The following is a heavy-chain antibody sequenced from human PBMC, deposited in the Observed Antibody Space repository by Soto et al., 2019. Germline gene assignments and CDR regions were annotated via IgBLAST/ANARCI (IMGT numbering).Heavy chain of an antibody. V-gene: IGHV4-61*01. Sequence: QVQLQESGPGLVKPSETLSLTCTVSGGSVSSGSYYWSWIRQPPGKGLEWIGYIYYSGSTNYNPSLKSRVTISVDTSKNQFSLKLSSVTAADTAVYYCARDYYYGMDVWGQGTTVTVSS. CDR1: GGSVSSGSYY. CDR2: IYYSGST. J-gene: IGHJ6*02. CDR3: ARDYYYGMDV.